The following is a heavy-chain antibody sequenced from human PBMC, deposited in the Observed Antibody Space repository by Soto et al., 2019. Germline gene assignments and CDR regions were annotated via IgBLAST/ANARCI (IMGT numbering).Heavy chain of an antibody. CDR1: GYTFISYG. D-gene: IGHD5-12*01. J-gene: IGHJ6*02. Sequence: QVQLVQSGAEVKKPGASVKVSCKASGYTFISYGISWVRQAPGQGLEWMGWISTYNGKTNYAQKLRGRVTMTTDTSTSTAYMELRSLRSDDTAVYYCARGGDHSGYDFYYYYGMDVWGQGTTVTVSS. CDR3: ARGGDHSGYDFYYYYGMDV. V-gene: IGHV1-18*01. CDR2: ISTYNGKT.